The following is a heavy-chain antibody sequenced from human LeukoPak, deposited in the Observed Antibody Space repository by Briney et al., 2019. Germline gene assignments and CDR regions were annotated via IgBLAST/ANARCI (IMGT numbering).Heavy chain of an antibody. J-gene: IGHJ4*02. Sequence: GGSLRLSCAASGCTFSSYSMNWVRQAPGKGLEWVSSISATSNYIYYADSVKGRFTISRDNAKNSLYLQMNSLRAEDTVVYYCARDTSGYTFDDWGQGTLVTVSS. CDR1: GCTFSSYS. CDR2: ISATSNYI. CDR3: ARDTSGYTFDD. V-gene: IGHV3-21*01. D-gene: IGHD5-18*01.